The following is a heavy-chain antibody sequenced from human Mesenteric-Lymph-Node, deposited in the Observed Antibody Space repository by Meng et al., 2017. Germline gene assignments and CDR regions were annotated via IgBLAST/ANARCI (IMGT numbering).Heavy chain of an antibody. V-gene: IGHV3-23*01. CDR3: AKHRNLVVPAAIFWFDP. D-gene: IGHD2-2*01. Sequence: EVQLLESGGGLVQPGGSLRLFCAASGFTLSSYAMSWVRLAPGKGLEWVSAISGSGGSTYYADSVKGRFTISRDNSKNTLYLQMNSLRAEDTAVYYCAKHRNLVVPAAIFWFDPWGQGTLVTVSS. CDR2: ISGSGGST. J-gene: IGHJ5*02. CDR1: GFTLSSYA.